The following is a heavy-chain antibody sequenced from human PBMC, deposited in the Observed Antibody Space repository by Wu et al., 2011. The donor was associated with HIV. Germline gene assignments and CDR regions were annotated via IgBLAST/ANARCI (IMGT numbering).Heavy chain of an antibody. Sequence: GYSFTSYWIGWVRQMPGKGLEWMGITDPVTLIPDTSPSFQGQVTISADKSITTAYLQWSSLEASDTAIYYCARQRLTTARDVFDVWGQGTMVIVSS. J-gene: IGHJ3*01. CDR3: ARQRLTTARDVFDV. CDR1: GYSFTSYW. D-gene: IGHD1-14*01. V-gene: IGHV5-51*01. CDR2: TDPVTLIP.